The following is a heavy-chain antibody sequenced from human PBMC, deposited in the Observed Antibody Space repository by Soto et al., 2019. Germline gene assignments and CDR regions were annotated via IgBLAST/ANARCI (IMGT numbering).Heavy chain of an antibody. Sequence: ASVKVSCKASGYTFTSYAMHWVRQAPGQRLEWMGWINAGNGNTKYSQKFQGRVTITRDTSASTAYMELSSLRSDDTAVYYCAREGWYDSTRPSDYWGQGTLVTVSS. CDR2: INAGNGNT. D-gene: IGHD3-22*01. CDR3: AREGWYDSTRPSDY. J-gene: IGHJ4*02. CDR1: GYTFTSYA. V-gene: IGHV1-3*01.